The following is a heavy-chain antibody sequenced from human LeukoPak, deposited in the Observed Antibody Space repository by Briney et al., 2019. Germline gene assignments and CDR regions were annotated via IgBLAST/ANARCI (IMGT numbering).Heavy chain of an antibody. J-gene: IGHJ4*02. CDR1: GYTFTSYG. CDR3: ARDGMVQSKRYYFDY. CDR2: INPNSGGT. D-gene: IGHD1-1*01. V-gene: IGHV1-2*02. Sequence: ASVKVSCKASGYTFTSYGISWVRQAPGQGLEWMGWINPNSGGTNYAQKFQGRVTMTRDTSISTAYMELSRLRSDDTAVYYCARDGMVQSKRYYFDYWGQGTLVTVSS.